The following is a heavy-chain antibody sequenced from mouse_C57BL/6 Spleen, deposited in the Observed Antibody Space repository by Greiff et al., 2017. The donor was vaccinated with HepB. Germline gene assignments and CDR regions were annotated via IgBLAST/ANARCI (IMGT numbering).Heavy chain of an antibody. CDR1: GYTFTSYG. CDR2: IYPRSGNT. Sequence: LVESGAELARPGASVKLSCKASGYTFTSYGISWVKQRTGQGLEWIGEIYPRSGNTYYNEKFKGKATLTADKSSSTAYMELRSLTSEDSAVYFCARRDGSSLSFAYWGQGTLVTVSA. CDR3: ARRDGSSLSFAY. V-gene: IGHV1-81*01. D-gene: IGHD1-1*01. J-gene: IGHJ3*01.